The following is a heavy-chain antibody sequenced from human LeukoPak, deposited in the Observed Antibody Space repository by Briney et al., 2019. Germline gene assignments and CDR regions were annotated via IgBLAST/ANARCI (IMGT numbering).Heavy chain of an antibody. J-gene: IGHJ3*02. CDR2: INTSGRT. D-gene: IGHD2-2*01. V-gene: IGHV4-61*02. CDR3: ARTLLPATRGAFDI. CDR1: GGSISSDSYY. Sequence: KTSETLSLTCTVSGGSISSDSYYWSWIRQPAGKGLEWIGRINTSGRTNYNPSLESRVTISVDTSKNQFSLNLSSVTAADTAVYYCARTLLPATRGAFDIWGQGTMVTVSS.